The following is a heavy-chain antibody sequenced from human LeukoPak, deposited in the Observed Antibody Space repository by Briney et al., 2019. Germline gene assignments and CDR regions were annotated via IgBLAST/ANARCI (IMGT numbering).Heavy chain of an antibody. V-gene: IGHV4-59*08. CDR1: GGSISSYY. Sequence: PSETLSLTCTVSGGSISSYYWSWIRQPPARGLEWIGYIYYSGSTNYNPSLKSRVTISVDTSKNQFSLKLSSVTAADTAVYYCARHRYDILTGYETYYFDYWGQGTLVTVSS. CDR3: ARHRYDILTGYETYYFDY. D-gene: IGHD3-9*01. CDR2: IYYSGST. J-gene: IGHJ4*02.